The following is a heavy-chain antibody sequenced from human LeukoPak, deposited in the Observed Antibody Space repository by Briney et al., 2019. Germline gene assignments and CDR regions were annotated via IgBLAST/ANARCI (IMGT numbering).Heavy chain of an antibody. D-gene: IGHD6-25*01. CDR1: GFTFSDFY. V-gene: IGHV3-11*01. Sequence: GGSLRLSCAASGFTFSDFYMTWIRQAPGKGLEWVSNVGTSGSSIHYADSVKGRFTISRDNAKNSPFLQMDSLRAEDTAVYYCARQRAGAYMDVWGEGTTVTVSS. CDR3: ARQRAGAYMDV. J-gene: IGHJ6*03. CDR2: VGTSGSSI.